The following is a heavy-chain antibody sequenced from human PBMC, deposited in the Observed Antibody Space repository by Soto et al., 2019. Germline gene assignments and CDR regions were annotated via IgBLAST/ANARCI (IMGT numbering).Heavy chain of an antibody. J-gene: IGHJ3*02. D-gene: IGHD4-17*01. CDR3: ASPVDYGGNSGHAFDI. Sequence: SETLSLTCTVSGGSIISSSYYWGWIRQPPGKGLEWIGNIYNSRTTYYNPSLKSRVTISADTSKNQFSLKLSSVTAADTAVYHCASPVDYGGNSGHAFDIWGQGTTVTVSS. CDR1: GGSIISSSYY. CDR2: IYNSRTT. V-gene: IGHV4-39*01.